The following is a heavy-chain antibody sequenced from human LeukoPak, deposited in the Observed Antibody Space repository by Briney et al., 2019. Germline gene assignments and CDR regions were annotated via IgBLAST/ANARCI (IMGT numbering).Heavy chain of an antibody. CDR3: AKGDSSDWYFYGLVV. CDR2: VTYDGGEK. D-gene: IGHD3-22*01. V-gene: IGHV3-30*09. J-gene: IGHJ6*02. Sequence: GGSLRLSCAASGVTFRNYAMHWVRQAPGKGLEWVAVVTYDGGEKYYADSVRGRFAISRDNSKNTLYLQLNRLSAEDTAVYYCAKGDSSDWYFYGLVVWGQGTTVTVSS. CDR1: GVTFRNYA.